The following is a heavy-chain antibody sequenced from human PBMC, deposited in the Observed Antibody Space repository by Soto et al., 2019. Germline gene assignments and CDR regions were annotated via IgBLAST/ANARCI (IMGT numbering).Heavy chain of an antibody. J-gene: IGHJ4*02. CDR2: ISYDGSNK. CDR3: ASSNLFDY. V-gene: IGHV3-30*03. Sequence: VQLLESGGGLVQPGGSLRLSCAASGFTFSSYGMHWVRQAPGKGLEWVAVISYDGSNKYYADSVKGRFTISRDNSKNTLYLQMNSLRAEDTAVYYCASSNLFDYWGQGTLVTVSS. CDR1: GFTFSSYG. D-gene: IGHD4-4*01.